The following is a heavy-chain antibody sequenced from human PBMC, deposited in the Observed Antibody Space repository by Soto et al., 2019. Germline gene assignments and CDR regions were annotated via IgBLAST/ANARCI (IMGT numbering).Heavy chain of an antibody. CDR1: GYRFSSSW. J-gene: IGHJ4*02. CDR2: VYPSDSDV. D-gene: IGHD1-7*01. V-gene: IGHV5-51*01. CDR3: TKGATRTFDS. Sequence: PGESLKISCQGTGYRFSSSWIGWVRQKPGKGLEWLGNVYPSDSDVRYSPAFEGQVTITADNSINTAYLQLLNLKASDTAIYSCTKGATRTFDSWGQGTRVSVSS.